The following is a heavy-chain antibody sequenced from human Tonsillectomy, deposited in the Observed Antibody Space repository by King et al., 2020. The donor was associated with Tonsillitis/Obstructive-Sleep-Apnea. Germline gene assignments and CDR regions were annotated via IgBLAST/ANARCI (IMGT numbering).Heavy chain of an antibody. Sequence: VQLVESGAEVKKPGASVKVSCKASGYTFTSYYMHWVRQAPVQGLEWRGIINPSGGSTGYAQKFQGRVTMTRDTSTSTVYMELSSLRSEDTAVYYCARALPGGDYEGLDYWGQGTLVTVSS. CDR1: GYTFTSYY. CDR2: INPSGGST. V-gene: IGHV1-46*01. J-gene: IGHJ4*02. D-gene: IGHD4-17*01. CDR3: ARALPGGDYEGLDY.